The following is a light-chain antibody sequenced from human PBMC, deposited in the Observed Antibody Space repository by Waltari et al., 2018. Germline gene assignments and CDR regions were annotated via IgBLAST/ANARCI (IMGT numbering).Light chain of an antibody. V-gene: IGKV1-9*01. CDR3: QQLKNSPLT. Sequence: DLQLTQSPSFLSASVGDRVTITCRASQDITSFLAWYQQKPGKAPKLLIFAASTLQGGVPSRFSGSGSGTEFTLTISSLLPEDFATYYCQQLKNSPLTFGGGTKVEIK. CDR1: QDITSF. CDR2: AAS. J-gene: IGKJ4*01.